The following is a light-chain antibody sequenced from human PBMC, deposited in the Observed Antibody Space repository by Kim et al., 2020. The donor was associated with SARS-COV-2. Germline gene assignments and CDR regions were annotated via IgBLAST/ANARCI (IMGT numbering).Light chain of an antibody. Sequence: SYELTQPPSVSVSPGQTASITCSGDKLGDGFASWYQQKPGQSPVLVIYQDSKRPSGIPERFSASNSGNTATLTISGTQPLDEADYYCQAWDGSTACAFGTGTKVTVL. CDR1: KLGDGF. J-gene: IGLJ1*01. CDR3: QAWDGSTACA. V-gene: IGLV3-1*01. CDR2: QDS.